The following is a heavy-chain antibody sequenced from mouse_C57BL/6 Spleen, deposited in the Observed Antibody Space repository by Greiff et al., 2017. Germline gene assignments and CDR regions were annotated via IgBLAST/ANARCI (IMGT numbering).Heavy chain of an antibody. D-gene: IGHD1-1*01. Sequence: VQLQQSGPELVKPGASVKISCKASGYSFTDYNMNWVKQSNGKSLEWIGVINPNYGTTSYNQKFKGKATLTVDQSSSTAYMQLNSLTSEDSAVYYCASSYYGSSYDAMGYWGQGTSVTVSS. CDR1: GYSFTDYN. CDR2: INPNYGTT. J-gene: IGHJ4*01. V-gene: IGHV1-39*01. CDR3: ASSYYGSSYDAMGY.